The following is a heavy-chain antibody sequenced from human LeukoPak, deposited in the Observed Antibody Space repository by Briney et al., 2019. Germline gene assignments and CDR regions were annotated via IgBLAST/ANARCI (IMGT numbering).Heavy chain of an antibody. V-gene: IGHV4-4*07. D-gene: IGHD6-13*01. J-gene: IGHJ4*02. CDR2: IYSTGST. Sequence: SETLSLTFTVSGGSISSYYWSWIRQPAGKGLEWIGRIYSTGSTNYNPSLKSRVTMSVDTSKNQFSLRLRSVTAADTAVYYCARQIASAGTAGFDFWGQGALVTVSS. CDR3: ARQIASAGTAGFDF. CDR1: GGSISSYY.